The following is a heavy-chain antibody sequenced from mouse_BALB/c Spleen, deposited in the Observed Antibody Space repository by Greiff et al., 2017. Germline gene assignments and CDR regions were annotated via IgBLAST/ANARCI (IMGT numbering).Heavy chain of an antibody. CDR1: GFTFSSYT. Sequence: EVQRVESGGGLVKPGGSLKLSCAASGFTFSSYTMSWVRQTPEKRLEWVATISSGGSYTYYPDSVKGRFTISRDNAKNTLYLQMSSLKSEDTAMYYCTRGTGHFDYWGQGTTLTVSS. CDR3: TRGTGHFDY. J-gene: IGHJ2*01. V-gene: IGHV5-6-4*01. CDR2: ISSGGSYT. D-gene: IGHD4-1*01.